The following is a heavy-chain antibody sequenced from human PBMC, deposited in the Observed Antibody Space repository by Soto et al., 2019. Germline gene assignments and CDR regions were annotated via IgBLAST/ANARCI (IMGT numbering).Heavy chain of an antibody. CDR3: ARWWDTPNEGVGHWFDP. CDR2: IYYSGST. J-gene: IGHJ5*02. V-gene: IGHV4-31*03. CDR1: GGSISSGGYY. Sequence: QVQLQESGPGLVKPSQTLSLTCTVSGGSISSGGYYWSWIRQHPGKGLEWIGYIYYSGSTYYNPSLKSRVTISVDTAKNQFSLKLSSVTAADTAVYYCARWWDTPNEGVGHWFDPWGQGTLVTVSS. D-gene: IGHD2-15*01.